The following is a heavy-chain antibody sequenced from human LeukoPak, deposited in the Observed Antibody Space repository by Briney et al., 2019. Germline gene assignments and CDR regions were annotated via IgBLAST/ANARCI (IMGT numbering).Heavy chain of an antibody. Sequence: GGSLRLSCAASGITVSSNYMSWVRQAPGKGLEWVPVIYSGGTTYYADSVKGRFTISRDNSKNTLYLQMNSLRAEDTAVYYCARDLYFETSGCYYSDYWGQGTLVTVSS. V-gene: IGHV3-53*01. CDR2: IYSGGTT. CDR1: GITVSSNY. J-gene: IGHJ4*02. D-gene: IGHD3-22*01. CDR3: ARDLYFETSGCYYSDY.